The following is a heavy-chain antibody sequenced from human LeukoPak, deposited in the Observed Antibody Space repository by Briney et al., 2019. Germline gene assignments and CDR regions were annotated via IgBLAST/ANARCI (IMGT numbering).Heavy chain of an antibody. CDR3: ARTDSSGPDDAFDI. J-gene: IGHJ3*02. D-gene: IGHD3-22*01. Sequence: GRFTISRDNAKNSLYLQMNSLRAEDTAVYYCARTDSSGPDDAFDIWGQGTMVTVSS. V-gene: IGHV3-11*03.